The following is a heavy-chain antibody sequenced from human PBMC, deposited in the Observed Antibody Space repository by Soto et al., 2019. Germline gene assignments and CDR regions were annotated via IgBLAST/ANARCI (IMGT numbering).Heavy chain of an antibody. V-gene: IGHV3-21*06. CDR2: ISSISNFI. CDR3: AGEGARSICCFEY. CDR1: EIGFSSYT. Sequence: GGSLSLSCAAPEIGFSSYTMHWVRQAPGKGLEWVSSISSISNFIYYADSVKGRFTISRDNDKSSLYLQMDSLSVEDTSVYYCAGEGARSICCFEYWGQGTLVTVSS. J-gene: IGHJ4*02. D-gene: IGHD3-3*02.